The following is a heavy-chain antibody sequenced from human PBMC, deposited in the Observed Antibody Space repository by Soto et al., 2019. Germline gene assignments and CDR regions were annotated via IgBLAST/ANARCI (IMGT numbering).Heavy chain of an antibody. V-gene: IGHV3-21*06. CDR2: IHRASTYI. CDR1: GFTFSSFD. CDR3: ARRAVTTYHFFDY. D-gene: IGHD4-17*01. Sequence: GGSLRLSCATSGFTFSSFDMDWVRQAPGKGLEWVSSIHRASTYIYYADSVRGRFTISRDNAKGSLYLQMNSLTVEDTAVYYCARRAVTTYHFFDYWGQGAMVTVYS. J-gene: IGHJ4*02.